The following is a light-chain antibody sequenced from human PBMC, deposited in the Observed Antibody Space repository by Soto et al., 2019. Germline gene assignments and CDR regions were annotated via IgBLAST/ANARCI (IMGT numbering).Light chain of an antibody. CDR1: QSVSSNS. Sequence: EIVLTQSPGTLSLSPGERATLSCRASQSVSSNSLAWYLQKPVQAPRLRNYGASNRADGIADMFSGSVSGADFTLTISRLGREDCAVYFCQHHGGSITFGQGTRLDIK. J-gene: IGKJ5*01. CDR2: GAS. V-gene: IGKV3-20*01. CDR3: QHHGGSIT.